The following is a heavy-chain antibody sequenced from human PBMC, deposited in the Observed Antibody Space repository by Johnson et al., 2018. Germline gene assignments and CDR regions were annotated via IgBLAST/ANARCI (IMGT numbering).Heavy chain of an antibody. CDR2: INHSGST. V-gene: IGHV4-34*01. CDR3: ARGSSGCPRPLDV. D-gene: IGHD6-19*01. Sequence: QVQLQQWGAGLLKPSETLSLTCAVYGGSFSGYYWSWIRQPPGKGLEWIGEINHSGSTKYNRSLKSRVTISVDTSKNQFSLKLSSVPAADTAVYYSARGSSGCPRPLDVWGKGTTVPVSS. J-gene: IGHJ6*04. CDR1: GGSFSGYY.